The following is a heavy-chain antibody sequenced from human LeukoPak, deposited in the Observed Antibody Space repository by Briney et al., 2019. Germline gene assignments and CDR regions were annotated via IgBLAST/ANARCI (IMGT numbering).Heavy chain of an antibody. J-gene: IGHJ4*02. CDR1: GFTFTDYW. V-gene: IGHV3-7*01. D-gene: IGHD5-18*01. CDR2: INQDGSEK. CDR3: ARAGYTYTTLYY. Sequence: PGGSLRLSCEASGFTFTDYWMSWVRQAPGKGLEWVANINQDGSEKNYVDSVKGRFTISRDNVKNSLYLQMNFLRGEDTAVYYCARAGYTYTTLYYWGPGTVVTVSS.